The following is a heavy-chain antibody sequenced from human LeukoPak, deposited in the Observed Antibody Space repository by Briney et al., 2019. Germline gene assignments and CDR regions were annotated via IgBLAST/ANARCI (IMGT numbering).Heavy chain of an antibody. J-gene: IGHJ5*02. CDR1: GFTFSSNS. D-gene: IGHD2-15*01. V-gene: IGHV3-48*01. CDR2: ISSSSGTI. Sequence: GGSLRLSCAASGFTFSSNSMNWVRQAPGKGLEWVSYISSSSGTIYCADSVKGRFTISRDNAKNSLYLQMNSLRAEDTAVYYCASELGYCSGGSCYNIRFDPWGQGTLVTVSS. CDR3: ASELGYCSGGSCYNIRFDP.